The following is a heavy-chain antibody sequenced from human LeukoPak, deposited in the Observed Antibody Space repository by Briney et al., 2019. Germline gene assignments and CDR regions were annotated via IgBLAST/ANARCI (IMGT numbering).Heavy chain of an antibody. V-gene: IGHV4-4*02. D-gene: IGHD3-9*01. Sequence: SETLSLTCGVSGDSISTTHWWSWVRQPPGKGLEWIGEIHHTGITHYSPSLNSRVTISVEKSQNQFSLKLNSVTAADTAVYYCARVHQGYYDILTGWTYFDYWGQGTLVTVSS. CDR2: IHHTGIT. CDR3: ARVHQGYYDILTGWTYFDY. CDR1: GDSISTTHW. J-gene: IGHJ4*02.